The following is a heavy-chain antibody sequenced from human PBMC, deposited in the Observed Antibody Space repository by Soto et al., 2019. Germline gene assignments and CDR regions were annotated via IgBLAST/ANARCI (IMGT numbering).Heavy chain of an antibody. J-gene: IGHJ5*02. D-gene: IGHD6-13*01. CDR1: GYTFNTYG. CDR2: ISPFNGNT. Sequence: QVQLVQSGAEVKKPGASVKVSCKASGYTFNTYGISWVRQAPGQGLEWMGWISPFNGNTKYAQQFQGRVTMTTDTSTSTAYMELRSLRSDDTALYYCAREYSSSWYGWFHPWDQGTLVTVSS. V-gene: IGHV1-18*04. CDR3: AREYSSSWYGWFHP.